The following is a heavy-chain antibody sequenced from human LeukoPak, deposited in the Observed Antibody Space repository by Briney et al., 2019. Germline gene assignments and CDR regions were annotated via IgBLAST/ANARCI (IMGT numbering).Heavy chain of an antibody. Sequence: SETLSLTCTVSGGSVTDYYWSWIRQSPGKGLGWIGYIYYTGTSYNPSLKSRVTISADTSKNQFSLKLISVTAADTAVYYCASRKLGNDYWGQGTLVTVS. CDR1: GGSVTDYY. J-gene: IGHJ4*02. D-gene: IGHD7-27*01. CDR3: ASRKLGNDY. V-gene: IGHV4-59*02. CDR2: IYYTGT.